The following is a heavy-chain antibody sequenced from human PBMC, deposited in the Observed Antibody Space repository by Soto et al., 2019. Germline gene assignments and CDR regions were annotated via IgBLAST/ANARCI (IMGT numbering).Heavy chain of an antibody. CDR3: ARESRDGFWYYFDY. CDR2: IYSGGST. V-gene: IGHV3-53*01. J-gene: IGHJ4*02. Sequence: GGSLRLSCAASGFTASSNYMSWVRQAPGKGLEWVSVIYSGGSTYYADSVKGRFTISRDNSKNTLYLQMNSLRAEDTAVYYCARESRDGFWYYFDYWGQGTLVTVSS. D-gene: IGHD2-2*01. CDR1: GFTASSNY.